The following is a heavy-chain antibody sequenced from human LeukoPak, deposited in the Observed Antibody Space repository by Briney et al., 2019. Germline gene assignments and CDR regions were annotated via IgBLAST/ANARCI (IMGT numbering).Heavy chain of an antibody. J-gene: IGHJ4*02. V-gene: IGHV4-59*01. CDR2: IYNSGIT. CDR3: VYSSGWYYFDY. Sequence: PSETLSLTCTVSGGSISGYYWTWIRQLPGKGLEWIGYIYNSGITNYNPSLKSRVTISVDTSKNQFSLKLSSVTAADTAVYYCVYSSGWYYFDYWGQGTLVTVSS. D-gene: IGHD6-19*01. CDR1: GGSISGYY.